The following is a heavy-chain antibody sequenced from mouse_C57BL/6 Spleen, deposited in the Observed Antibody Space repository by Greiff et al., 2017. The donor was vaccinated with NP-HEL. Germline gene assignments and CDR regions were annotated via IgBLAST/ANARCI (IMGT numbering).Heavy chain of an antibody. CDR2: INPSSGYT. CDR3: ARREDDYDGRGAWCAY. CDR1: GYTFTSYW. Sequence: VQLQQSGAELAKPGASVKLSCKASGYTFTSYWMHWVKQRPGQGLEWIGYINPSSGYTKYNQKFKDKATLTADKSSSTAYMQLSSLTYEDSAVYYWARREDDYDGRGAWCAYWGQGTLVTVSA. J-gene: IGHJ3*01. V-gene: IGHV1-7*01. D-gene: IGHD2-4*01.